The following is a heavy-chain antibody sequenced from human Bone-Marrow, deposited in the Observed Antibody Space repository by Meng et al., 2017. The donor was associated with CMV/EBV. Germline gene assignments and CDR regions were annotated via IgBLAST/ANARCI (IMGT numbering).Heavy chain of an antibody. J-gene: IGHJ5*02. D-gene: IGHD2-2*01. CDR2: IPYDGSNK. CDR1: GFTFSYYG. Sequence: GESLKISCAASGFTFSYYGMHWVRQAPGKGLEWVAFIPYDGSNKYYADSVKGRFTISRDNSKTTLYLQMNSLRAEDTAVYYCAKDHAPAAMAGYWFDPWGQGTLVTVSS. CDR3: AKDHAPAAMAGYWFDP. V-gene: IGHV3-30*02.